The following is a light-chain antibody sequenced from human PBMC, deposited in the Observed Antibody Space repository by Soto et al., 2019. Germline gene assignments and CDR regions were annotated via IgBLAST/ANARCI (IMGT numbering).Light chain of an antibody. CDR1: ETISTF. J-gene: IGKJ5*01. V-gene: IGKV1-39*01. CDR2: AAS. Sequence: DIQMTQSPSSLSASVGDRVTMTCRASETISTFLNRYQHKPGKAPKLLIYAASRLQSGVPSRFSGSGSGTDFTLTINGLQPEDFASYYCQQSYSTSPITSGQRTRLE. CDR3: QQSYSTSPIT.